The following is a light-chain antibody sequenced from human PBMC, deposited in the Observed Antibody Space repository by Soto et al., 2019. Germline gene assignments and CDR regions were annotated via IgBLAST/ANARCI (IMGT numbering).Light chain of an antibody. V-gene: IGKV3D-15*01. Sequence: EIVMTQSPATLSVSPGERATLSCRASQSVRSNLAWYQQKPGQAPRLFIYGASTRATGIPDRFSGSGSGTEFTLTISILQSEDFALYYCQQYNNWPWTFGQGTKVDIK. J-gene: IGKJ1*01. CDR2: GAS. CDR3: QQYNNWPWT. CDR1: QSVRSN.